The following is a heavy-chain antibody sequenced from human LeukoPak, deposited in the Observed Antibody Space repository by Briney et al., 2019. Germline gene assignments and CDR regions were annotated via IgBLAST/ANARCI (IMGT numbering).Heavy chain of an antibody. CDR3: ARATPFYYDSSGFLNQDY. J-gene: IGHJ4*02. CDR2: IYTSGSH. V-gene: IGHV4-61*02. Sequence: PSQTLSLTCTVSGGSISSGSYYWSRIPPPAGKGLEWIGRIYTSGSHNYNPPLKSPVTISVATSKNQFSLKLSSVTAADTAVYYCARATPFYYDSSGFLNQDYWGQGTLVTVSS. D-gene: IGHD3-22*01. CDR1: GGSISSGSYY.